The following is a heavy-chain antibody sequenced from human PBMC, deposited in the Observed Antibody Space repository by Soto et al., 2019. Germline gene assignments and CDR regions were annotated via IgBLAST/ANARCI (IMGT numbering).Heavy chain of an antibody. J-gene: IGHJ3*02. CDR1: GFTFSSYW. D-gene: IGHD4-17*01. Sequence: EVQLVESGGGLVQPGGSLRLSCAASGFTFSSYWMSWVRQAPGKGLEWVANIKQDGSEKYYVDSVKGRFTISRDNAKNSLYLQMNSLRAEDTAVYYCAREDDYGDYYYAFDIWGQGTMVTVSS. CDR2: IKQDGSEK. V-gene: IGHV3-7*01. CDR3: AREDDYGDYYYAFDI.